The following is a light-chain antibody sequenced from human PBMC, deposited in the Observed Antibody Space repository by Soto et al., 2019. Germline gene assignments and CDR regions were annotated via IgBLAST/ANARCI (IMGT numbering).Light chain of an antibody. V-gene: IGKV4-1*01. J-gene: IGKJ4*01. CDR3: QQYYSSPRT. CDR2: WAS. Sequence: DIVMTQSPDSLAVSLGERATINCKSSQSVLFSSNNKNYLAWYQQKPGQSPKLLIYWASTRKPGVPDRFSGSGSGTDFTLSISSLQAEDVAVYDCQQYYSSPRTFGGGTKVEIK. CDR1: QSVLFSSNNKNY.